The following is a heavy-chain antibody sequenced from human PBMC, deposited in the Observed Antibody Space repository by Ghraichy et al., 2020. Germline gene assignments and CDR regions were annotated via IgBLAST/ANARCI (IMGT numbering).Heavy chain of an antibody. J-gene: IGHJ4*02. CDR2: ISSSSSYI. V-gene: IGHV3-21*01. CDR3: ARGTDYGDYRLDY. CDR1: GFTFSSYS. Sequence: GSLRLSCAASGFTFSSYSMNWVRQAPGKGLEWVSSISSSSSYIYYADSVKGRFTISRDNAKNSLYLQMNSLRAEDTAVYYCARGTDYGDYRLDYWGQGTLVTVSS. D-gene: IGHD4-17*01.